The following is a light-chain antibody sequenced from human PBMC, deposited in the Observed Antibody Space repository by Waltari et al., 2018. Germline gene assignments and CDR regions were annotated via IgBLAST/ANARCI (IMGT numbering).Light chain of an antibody. Sequence: SYVVTQPPSVSLAPGKTATITCGGDDIGRKNVCWYQQRPGQAPVLVVYDNSDRSSGCPERFAGSNSGDTATLTSSRVEVGDEADFYCQVWDSTTDHAIFGGGTKLTVL. J-gene: IGLJ2*01. CDR2: DNS. V-gene: IGLV3-21*03. CDR3: QVWDSTTDHAI. CDR1: DIGRKN.